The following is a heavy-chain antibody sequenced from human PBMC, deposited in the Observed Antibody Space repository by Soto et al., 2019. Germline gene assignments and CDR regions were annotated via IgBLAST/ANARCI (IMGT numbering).Heavy chain of an antibody. CDR2: FNPSGDAT. CDR1: GYTFISYG. V-gene: IGHV1-46*01. Sequence: ASVKGSCKASGYTFISYGISWVRQAPGQGLEWMGVFNPSGDATHYAQSFQGRVSVTRDTSTSTVYMELSTLTSEDTAVYYCARRGMSKIGFDTWGQGTMVTVSS. CDR3: ARRGMSKIGFDT. D-gene: IGHD3-10*01. J-gene: IGHJ3*02.